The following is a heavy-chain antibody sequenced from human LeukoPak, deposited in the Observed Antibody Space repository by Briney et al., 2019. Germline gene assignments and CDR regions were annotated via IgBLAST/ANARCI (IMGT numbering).Heavy chain of an antibody. Sequence: PSETLSLTCTVSGGSISSYYWSWIRQPPGKGLEWIGYIYYSGSTNYNPSLKSRVTIPVDTSKNQFSLKLSSVTAADTAVYYCARVGRGYYYGSGSPGWYYYGMDVWGQGTTVTVSS. CDR1: GGSISSYY. V-gene: IGHV4-59*01. CDR2: IYYSGST. D-gene: IGHD3-10*01. CDR3: ARVGRGYYYGSGSPGWYYYGMDV. J-gene: IGHJ6*02.